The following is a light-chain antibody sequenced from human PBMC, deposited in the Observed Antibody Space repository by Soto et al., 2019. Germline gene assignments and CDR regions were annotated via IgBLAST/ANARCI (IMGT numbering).Light chain of an antibody. CDR2: DAS. Sequence: CRASQSLGRYLAWYQQKPGQAPRLLIYDASHRAPGIPVRFSGSCAVSEFLLTLSSLEHEHVAVYYCPQPSYPITVGLGTRLEIK. CDR3: PQPSYPIT. J-gene: IGKJ5*01. V-gene: IGKV3-11*01. CDR1: QSLGRY.